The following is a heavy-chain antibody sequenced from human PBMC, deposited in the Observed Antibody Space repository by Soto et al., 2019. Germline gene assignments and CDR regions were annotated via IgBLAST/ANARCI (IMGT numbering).Heavy chain of an antibody. CDR2: ISSSGSTI. D-gene: IGHD3-22*01. CDR3: VRGDYYDSSGYPV. Sequence: GGSLRLSCVVPGFKFRDQYMSWIRQAPGKGLEWVSYISSSGSTIFYADSVKGRFTISRDNAKNSLYLQMNSLRAEDTAVYYCVRGDYYDSSGYPVWGQGTLVTVSS. CDR1: GFKFRDQY. J-gene: IGHJ4*02. V-gene: IGHV3-11*01.